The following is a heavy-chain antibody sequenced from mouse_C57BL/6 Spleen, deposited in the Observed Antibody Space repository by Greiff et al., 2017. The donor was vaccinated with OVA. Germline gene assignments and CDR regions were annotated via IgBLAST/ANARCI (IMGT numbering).Heavy chain of an antibody. J-gene: IGHJ2*01. V-gene: IGHV5-6*01. CDR2: ISSGGSYT. CDR1: GFTFSSYG. CDR3: ARHGDGGYFDY. D-gene: IGHD3-3*01. Sequence: EVQVVESGGDLVKPGGSLKLSCAASGFTFSSYGMSWVRQTPDKRLEWVATISSGGSYTYYPDSVKGRFTISRDNAKNTLYLQMSSLKAEDTAMYYCARHGDGGYFDYWGQGTTLTVSS.